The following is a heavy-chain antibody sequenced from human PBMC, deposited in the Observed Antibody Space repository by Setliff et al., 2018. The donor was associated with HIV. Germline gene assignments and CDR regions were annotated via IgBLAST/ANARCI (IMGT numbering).Heavy chain of an antibody. V-gene: IGHV3-23*01. J-gene: IGHJ4*02. D-gene: IGHD3-22*01. CDR3: AKELAASGLGYFDS. CDR1: GFTFSNYA. CDR2: IPSTGERT. Sequence: HPGGSLRLSCAASGFTFSNYAMSWVRQAPGEGLEWVSAIPSTGERTFYADSVKGRFTISRDNSKNTVYLQMNSLRAEDTAEYYCAKELAASGLGYFDSWGRGILVTVSS.